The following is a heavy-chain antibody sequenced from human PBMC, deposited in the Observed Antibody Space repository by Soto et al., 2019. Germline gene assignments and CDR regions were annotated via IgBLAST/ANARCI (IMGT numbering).Heavy chain of an antibody. CDR3: ARHKLYGSGPGAGYGLDV. CDR1: GFTLSDYY. V-gene: IGHV3-11*05. D-gene: IGHD3-10*01. CDR2: ISSNSRYT. Sequence: QVQLVESGGGLVEPGGSLRLSCAASGFTLSDYYMSWIRQAPGKGLEWVSYISSNSRYTNYADSVKGRFTISKDNAKKSLYRQMSRLRVEDTAVYYCARHKLYGSGPGAGYGLDVWGQGTTVTVSS. J-gene: IGHJ6*02.